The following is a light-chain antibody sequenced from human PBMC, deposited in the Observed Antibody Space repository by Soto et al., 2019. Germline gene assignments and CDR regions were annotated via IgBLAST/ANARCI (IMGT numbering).Light chain of an antibody. Sequence: DIQMTQSPSTLSATVGDRVTITCRASQSISSWLAWYQQKPGKAPKLLIYAASSLQSGVPSRFSGSGSGTDFTLTIIILQTEDFATYYCQQSYIPLRTFCQGTMVDIK. J-gene: IGKJ1*01. CDR1: QSISSW. V-gene: IGKV1-39*01. CDR2: AAS. CDR3: QQSYIPLRT.